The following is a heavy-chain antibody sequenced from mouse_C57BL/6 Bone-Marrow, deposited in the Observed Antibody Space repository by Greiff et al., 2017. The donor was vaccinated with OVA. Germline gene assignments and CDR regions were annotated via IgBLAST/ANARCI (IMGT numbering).Heavy chain of an antibody. Sequence: EVKLMESGAELVRPGASVKLSCTASGFTFTDYYMHWVKQRPEQGLEWIGRIDPEDGDTKYAPKFKGKATMTADTSSNTAYLQLSSLTSEDTAVYYCTYYDYNYFDYWGQGTTLTVSS. D-gene: IGHD2-4*01. V-gene: IGHV14-1*01. CDR2: IDPEDGDT. J-gene: IGHJ2*01. CDR1: GFTFTDYY. CDR3: TYYDYNYFDY.